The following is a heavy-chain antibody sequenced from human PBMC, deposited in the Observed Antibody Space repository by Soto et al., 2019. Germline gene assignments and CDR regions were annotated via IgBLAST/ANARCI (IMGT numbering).Heavy chain of an antibody. V-gene: IGHV1-69*13. CDR3: ARRGYCSSTSCYGNYYYGMDV. J-gene: IGHJ6*02. CDR2: IIPIFGTA. CDR1: GGTFSSYA. Sequence: PSVKVSCKASGGTFSSYAISWVRQAPGQGLEWMGGIIPIFGTANYAQKFQGRVTITADESTSTAYMELSSLRSEDTAVYYCARRGYCSSTSCYGNYYYGMDVWGQGTTVTVSS. D-gene: IGHD2-2*01.